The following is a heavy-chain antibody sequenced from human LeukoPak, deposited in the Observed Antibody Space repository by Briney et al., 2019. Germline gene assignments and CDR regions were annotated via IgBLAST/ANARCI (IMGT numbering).Heavy chain of an antibody. CDR2: IYYSGST. J-gene: IGHJ3*02. D-gene: IGHD3-10*01. Sequence: SETLSLTCTVSGGSISSGGYYWSWIRQHPGKGLEWIGYIYYSGSTYYNPSLKSRVTISVDTSKNQFSLKLNSVTAADTAMHYCARHSQTGTRAFDIWGQGTMVTVSS. CDR1: GGSISSGGYY. V-gene: IGHV4-31*03. CDR3: ARHSQTGTRAFDI.